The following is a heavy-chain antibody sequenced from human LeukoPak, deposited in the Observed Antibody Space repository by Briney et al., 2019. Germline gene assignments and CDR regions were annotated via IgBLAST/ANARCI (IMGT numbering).Heavy chain of an antibody. V-gene: IGHV4-59*01. J-gene: IGHJ6*03. Sequence: PSETLSLTCTVSGGSISSYYWSWIRQPPGKGLEWIGYIYYGGSTNYNSSLKRRVNISVDTSKNKFSLKLRSVTAADKAVYYCARTTAGGYTYGYFYYYYMDVWGKGTTVTISS. CDR2: IYYGGST. CDR3: ARTTAGGYTYGYFYYYYMDV. CDR1: GGSISSYY. D-gene: IGHD5-18*01.